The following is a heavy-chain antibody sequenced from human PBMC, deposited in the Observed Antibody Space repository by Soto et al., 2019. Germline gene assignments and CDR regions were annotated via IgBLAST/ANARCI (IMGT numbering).Heavy chain of an antibody. CDR2: ISYDGSNK. J-gene: IGHJ4*02. Sequence: VQLLESGGGVVQPGRSLRLSCAASGFTFSSYGMHWVRQAPGKGLEWVAVISYDGSNKYYADSVKGRFTISRDNSKNTLYLQMNSLRAEDTAVYYCAKESYSGSYYFRRTGFDYWGQGTLVTVSS. D-gene: IGHD1-26*01. CDR1: GFTFSSYG. V-gene: IGHV3-30*18. CDR3: AKESYSGSYYFRRTGFDY.